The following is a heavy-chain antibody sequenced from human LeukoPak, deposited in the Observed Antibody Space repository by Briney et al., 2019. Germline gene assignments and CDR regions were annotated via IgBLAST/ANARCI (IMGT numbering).Heavy chain of an antibody. D-gene: IGHD3-22*01. CDR1: GFTFSSYW. CDR2: IKGDGNT. J-gene: IGHJ1*01. CDR3: ARAPSEIGGYYPEYFRH. V-gene: IGHV3-74*01. Sequence: PGGSLRLSCAASGFTFSSYWMRWVRHAPGKGLVWVSRIKGDGNTNYADSVKGRFTISRDNAKNTVSLQMNSLRAEDTGVYYCARAPSEIGGYYPEYFRHWGQGTLVTVSS.